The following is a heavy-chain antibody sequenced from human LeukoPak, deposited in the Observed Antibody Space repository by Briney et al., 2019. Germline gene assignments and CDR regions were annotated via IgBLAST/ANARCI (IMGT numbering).Heavy chain of an antibody. CDR3: ARVSGWFDP. V-gene: IGHV4-59*12. CDR1: SGSISGYF. Sequence: SETLSLTCTVSSGSISGYFWSWIRQPPGKGLEWIGYIHYSGTTNYNPSLKSRVTISVDTSKNQFSLKLSSVTAADTAVYYCARVSGWFDPWGQGTLVTVSS. J-gene: IGHJ5*02. CDR2: IHYSGTT. D-gene: IGHD3-10*01.